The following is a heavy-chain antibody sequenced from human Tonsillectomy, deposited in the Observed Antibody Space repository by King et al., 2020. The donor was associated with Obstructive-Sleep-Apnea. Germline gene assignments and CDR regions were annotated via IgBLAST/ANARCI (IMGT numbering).Heavy chain of an antibody. CDR2: LFYRGST. V-gene: IGHV4-39*07. CDR1: GGSISSWSYS. CDR3: ARADLLRFLEWPHYFDY. D-gene: IGHD3-3*01. J-gene: IGHJ4*02. Sequence: QLQESGPGLVKPSETLSLTCTVSGGSISSWSYSWGWIRQPPGKGLEWIGTLFYRGSTHNNPSLKSRVTISLDTSKNQFSLKLSSVTAADTAVYYCARADLLRFLEWPHYFDYWGQGTLVTVSS.